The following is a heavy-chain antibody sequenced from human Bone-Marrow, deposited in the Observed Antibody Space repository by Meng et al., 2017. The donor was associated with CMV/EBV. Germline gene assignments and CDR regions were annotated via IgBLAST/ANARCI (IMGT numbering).Heavy chain of an antibody. Sequence: SGPTLVKPTETLTLTCTVSGFSLSNGRMGVSWIRQSPGKALEWLAHIFSNDEKSYSTSLKSRFTISKDTSKRQVVLTMTNMDPVDTAKYYCSRIRRIINSNSYYFDFWGQGTLVTVSS. CDR3: SRIRRIINSNSYYFDF. D-gene: IGHD6-6*01. CDR2: IFSNDEK. CDR1: GFSLSNGRMG. V-gene: IGHV2-26*01. J-gene: IGHJ4*02.